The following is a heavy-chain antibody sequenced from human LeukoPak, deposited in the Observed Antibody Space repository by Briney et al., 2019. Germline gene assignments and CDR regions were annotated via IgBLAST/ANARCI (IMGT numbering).Heavy chain of an antibody. V-gene: IGHV3-7*01. J-gene: IGHJ4*02. CDR2: IKQDGSEK. CDR3: ARWTSNYGY. Sequence: AGGSLRLSCAASGFTFSNYWMGWVRQAPGKGLEWVANIKQDGSEKFYVDSVKGRFTISRDNAKNSLLVQMNSLRAEDTAVYYCARWTSNYGYWGQGTLVTVSS. D-gene: IGHD4-11*01. CDR1: GFTFSNYW.